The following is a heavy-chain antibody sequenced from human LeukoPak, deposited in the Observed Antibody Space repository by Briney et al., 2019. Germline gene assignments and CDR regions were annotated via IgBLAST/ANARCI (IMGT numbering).Heavy chain of an antibody. CDR2: INNDGSST. V-gene: IGHV3-74*01. Sequence: GGSLRLSCGASGFIFTTYWMHWVRQAPGKGLVWVSHINNDGSSTSYADSVKGRFTISRDNAKNTLYLQMNSLRTEDTAVYYCACYGIAPPYWGQGTLVTVSS. D-gene: IGHD2-15*01. J-gene: IGHJ4*02. CDR3: ACYGIAPPY. CDR1: GFIFTTYW.